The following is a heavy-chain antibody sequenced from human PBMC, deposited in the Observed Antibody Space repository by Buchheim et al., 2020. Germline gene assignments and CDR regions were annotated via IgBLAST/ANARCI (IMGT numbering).Heavy chain of an antibody. Sequence: EVQLVESGGGLVQPGGSLRLSCAASGFTVSSNYMSWVRQAPGKGLEWVSVIYSGGSTYYADSVKGRFTISRDNSKNTRYLQMNSLRAEDTAVYYCARFSCSWYGGGVYYYYGMDVWGQGTT. CDR1: GFTVSSNY. D-gene: IGHD6-13*01. V-gene: IGHV3-66*01. CDR3: ARFSCSWYGGGVYYYYGMDV. J-gene: IGHJ6*02. CDR2: IYSGGST.